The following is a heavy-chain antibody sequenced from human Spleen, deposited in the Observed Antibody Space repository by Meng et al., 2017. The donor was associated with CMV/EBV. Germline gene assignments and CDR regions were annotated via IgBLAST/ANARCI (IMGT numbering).Heavy chain of an antibody. V-gene: IGHV3-7*01. CDR2: INEDGTEK. CDR3: TKLFDY. J-gene: IGHJ4*02. CDR1: GFTFSSYA. Sequence: GESLKISCEGSGFTFSSYAMSWVRQAPGKGLEWLANINEDGTEKNYVDSVKGRFTISRDNAKNSLYLHMNSLRAEDTAVYFCTKLFDYWGQGVLVTVSS.